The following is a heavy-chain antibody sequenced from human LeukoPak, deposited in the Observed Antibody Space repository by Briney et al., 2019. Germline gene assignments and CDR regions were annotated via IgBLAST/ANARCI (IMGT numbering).Heavy chain of an antibody. CDR2: ISAYNGNT. J-gene: IGHJ3*02. D-gene: IGHD3-10*01. V-gene: IGHV1-18*04. CDR1: GYTFTGYY. Sequence: ASVKVSCKASGYTFTGYYMHWVQQAPGQGLEWMGWISAYNGNTNYAQKLQGRVTMTTDTSTSTAYMEPRSLRSDDTAVYYCARVDGWFGELLSGAFDIWGQGTMVTVSS. CDR3: ARVDGWFGELLSGAFDI.